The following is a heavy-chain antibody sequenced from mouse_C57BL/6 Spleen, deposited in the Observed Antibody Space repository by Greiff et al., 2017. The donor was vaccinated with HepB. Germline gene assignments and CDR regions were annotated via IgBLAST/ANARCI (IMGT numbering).Heavy chain of an antibody. CDR1: GYTFTDYE. CDR3: TTDGYYLPSYAMDY. Sequence: QVQLQQSGAELVRPGASVTLSCKASGYTFTDYEMHWVKQTPVHGLEWIGAIDPETGGTAYNQKFKGKAILTADKSSSTAYMELRSLTSEDSAVYYCTTDGYYLPSYAMDYWGQGTSVTVSS. D-gene: IGHD2-3*01. CDR2: IDPETGGT. V-gene: IGHV1-15*01. J-gene: IGHJ4*01.